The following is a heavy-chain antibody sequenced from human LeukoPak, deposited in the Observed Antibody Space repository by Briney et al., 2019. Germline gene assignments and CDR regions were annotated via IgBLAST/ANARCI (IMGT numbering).Heavy chain of an antibody. CDR1: GFTFSSYA. Sequence: GGSLRLSCAASGFTFSSYAMSWVRQAPGKGLEWVSSIDASGGSTYYADSVKGRFTISRDNSKNTFYLQMNSLRADDTAVYYCAKGSGSGWYGWFAPWGQGTLITVSS. CDR3: AKGSGSGWYGWFAP. V-gene: IGHV3-23*01. J-gene: IGHJ5*02. D-gene: IGHD6-19*01. CDR2: IDASGGST.